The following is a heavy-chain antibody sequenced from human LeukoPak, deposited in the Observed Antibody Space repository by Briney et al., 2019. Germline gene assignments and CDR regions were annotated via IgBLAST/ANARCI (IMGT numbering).Heavy chain of an antibody. Sequence: GGSLRLSCAASGFTFSSHGMTWVRQAPGKGLDWVSGTNEPGVYTYYADSVKGRFTVSRDNSENTLYLQMNSLRVEDTAVYYCVRDFHCSDGSCPLFDYWGQGTLVTVSS. CDR1: GFTFSSHG. D-gene: IGHD2-15*01. CDR3: VRDFHCSDGSCPLFDY. J-gene: IGHJ4*02. CDR2: TNEPGVYT. V-gene: IGHV3-23*01.